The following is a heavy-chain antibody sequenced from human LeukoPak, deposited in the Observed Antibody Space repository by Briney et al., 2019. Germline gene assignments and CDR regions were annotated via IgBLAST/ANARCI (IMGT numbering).Heavy chain of an antibody. V-gene: IGHV3-11*01. D-gene: IGHD5-12*01. Sequence: GGSLRLSCAASGFTFSDYDMSWIRPAPGKGLEWVSYISSSGSTRYYADSVKGRFTISRDNAKNSLYLQMNSLRAEDTAVYYCARGIVATIGHSYYYYYMDVWGKGTTVTISS. CDR3: ARGIVATIGHSYYYYYMDV. CDR1: GFTFSDYD. CDR2: ISSSGSTR. J-gene: IGHJ6*03.